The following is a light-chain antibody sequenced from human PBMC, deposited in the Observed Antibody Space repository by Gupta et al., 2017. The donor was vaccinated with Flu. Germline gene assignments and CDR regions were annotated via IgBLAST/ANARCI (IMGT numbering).Light chain of an antibody. CDR1: QSVDSN. V-gene: IGKV3-15*01. J-gene: IGKJ2*03. CDR3: QQYDSPEYS. Sequence: EIVMTQSPVILSVSPGERATLSCRASQSVDSNLAWYQQKPGQAPRVLIFGATIRATGIPSRFSGSGSETDFTLTISSLQSEDFAVYYCQQYDSPEYSFGQGTKLEIK. CDR2: GAT.